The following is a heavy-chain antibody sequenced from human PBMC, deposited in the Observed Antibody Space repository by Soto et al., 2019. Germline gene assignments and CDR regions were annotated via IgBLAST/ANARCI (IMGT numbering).Heavy chain of an antibody. CDR1: GFIVSGFV. CDR2: IRDKGNNYAT. D-gene: IGHD3-10*01. Sequence: EVQLVESGGGLVQPGGSLKLSCAASGFIVSGFVIHWVRQASGKGLEWVGRIRDKGNNYATTSAASMKGRFTISRDDSETRAFPQMNSLITEDTDVYYCARCRPGSGALDYGGQGTLVTVSS. V-gene: IGHV3-73*02. J-gene: IGHJ4*02. CDR3: ARCRPGSGALDY.